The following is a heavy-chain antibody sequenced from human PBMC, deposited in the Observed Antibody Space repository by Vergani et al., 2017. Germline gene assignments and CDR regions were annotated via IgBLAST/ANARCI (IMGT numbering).Heavy chain of an antibody. CDR3: ARPPVAYCSSTSCYPDY. V-gene: IGHV3-66*01. J-gene: IGHJ4*02. Sequence: EVQLVESGGGLVQPGGSLRLSCAVSGFTVSVNHMSWVRRAPGKGLEWVSLISGGGSVDYADSVKGRFTISRDNAKNSLYLQMNSLRAEDTAVYYCARPPVAYCSSTSCYPDYWGQGTLVTVSS. CDR1: GFTVSVNH. D-gene: IGHD2-2*01. CDR2: ISGGGSV.